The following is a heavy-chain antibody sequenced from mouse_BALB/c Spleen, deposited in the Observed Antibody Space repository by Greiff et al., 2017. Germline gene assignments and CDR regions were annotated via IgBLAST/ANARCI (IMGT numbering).Heavy chain of an antibody. CDR3: ARGTTATDY. D-gene: IGHD1-2*01. CDR1: GYAFTNYL. V-gene: IGHV1-54*01. Sequence: VQLQQSGAELVRPGTSVKVSCKASGYAFTNYLIEWVKQRPGQGLEWIGVINPGSGGTNYNEKFKGKATLTADKSSSTAYMQLSSLTSDDSAVYFCARGTTATDYWGQGTTLTVSS. CDR2: INPGSGGT. J-gene: IGHJ2*01.